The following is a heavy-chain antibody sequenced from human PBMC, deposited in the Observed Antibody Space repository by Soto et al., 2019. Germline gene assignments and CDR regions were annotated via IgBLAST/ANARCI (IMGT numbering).Heavy chain of an antibody. CDR1: EFSISPYW. V-gene: IGHV3-7*03. J-gene: IGHJ5*02. CDR3: FGEGNVGVGPDCFGHFKP. CDR2: IKEDGSAA. D-gene: IGHD3-10*01. Sequence: PGWSLRLSCVASEFSISPYWMSWFRQAPGKGLEWVANIKEDGSAARYVDSARDRFLISRDNTKNSLYLQMTNLRAEDTAIYYWFGEGNVGVGPDCFGHFKPWGRGTRVTVSS.